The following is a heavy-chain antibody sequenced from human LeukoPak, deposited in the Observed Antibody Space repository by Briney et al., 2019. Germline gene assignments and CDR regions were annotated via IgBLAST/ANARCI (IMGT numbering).Heavy chain of an antibody. J-gene: IGHJ4*02. D-gene: IGHD4-17*01. CDR1: GFXFSTYG. CDR2: IWHDGSSK. V-gene: IGHV3-33*01. Sequence: GGSLRLSCAASGFXFSTYGVHWVRQAPGKGLEWVTVIWHDGSSKYYADSVKGRFLLSRDNSLNTVYLQMNSLRAEDTAVYYCARDSDYGDGFDYWGQGTLVTVSS. CDR3: ARDSDYGDGFDY.